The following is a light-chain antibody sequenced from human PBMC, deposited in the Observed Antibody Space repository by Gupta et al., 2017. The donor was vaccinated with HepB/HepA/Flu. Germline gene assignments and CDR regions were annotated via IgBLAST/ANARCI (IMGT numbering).Light chain of an antibody. V-gene: IGKV1-9*01. CDR3: QQLSTDPPT. CDR1: QGISIY. Sequence: DIQLTQSPSFLSASVGDRVTITCRASQGISIYLAWYQQQPGKAPKVLIYAASTLEIGVPSRFSGRGSETAFTLTISSMKPEDFARYYYQQLSTDPPTLGQGTKVEVK. CDR2: AAS. J-gene: IGKJ1*01.